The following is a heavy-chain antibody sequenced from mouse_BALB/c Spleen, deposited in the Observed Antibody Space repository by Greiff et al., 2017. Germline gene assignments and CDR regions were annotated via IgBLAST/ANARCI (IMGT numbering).Heavy chain of an antibody. J-gene: IGHJ2*01. Sequence: LVESGAELARPGASVKMSCKASGYTFTSYTMHWVKQRPGQGLEWIGYINPSSGYTNYNQKFKDKATLTADKSSSTAYMQLSSLTSEDSAVYYCARWCYGSSSYYFDYWGQGTTLTVSS. CDR1: GYTFTSYT. D-gene: IGHD1-1*01. CDR3: ARWCYGSSSYYFDY. V-gene: IGHV1-4*01. CDR2: INPSSGYT.